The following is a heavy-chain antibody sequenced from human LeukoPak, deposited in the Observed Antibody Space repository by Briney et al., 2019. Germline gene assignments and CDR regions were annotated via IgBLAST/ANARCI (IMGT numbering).Heavy chain of an antibody. V-gene: IGHV4-34*01. J-gene: IGHJ6*03. Sequence: SETLSLTCTVSRDSITDYYWSWIRQPPGKGLEWIGEINHSGSTNYNPSLKSRVTISVDTSKNQFSLKLSSVTAADTAVYYCARLSQSYMDVWGKGTTVTVSS. CDR1: RDSITDYY. CDR3: ARLSQSYMDV. CDR2: INHSGST. D-gene: IGHD2/OR15-2a*01.